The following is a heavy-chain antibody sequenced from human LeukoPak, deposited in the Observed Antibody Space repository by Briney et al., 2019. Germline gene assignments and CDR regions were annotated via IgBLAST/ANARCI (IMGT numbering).Heavy chain of an antibody. J-gene: IGHJ2*01. CDR2: IYYSGST. D-gene: IGHD6-13*01. V-gene: IGHV4-59*01. CDR1: GGSISSYY. CDR3: ARRAADNWYFDL. Sequence: SETLSLTCTVSGGSISSYYWSWIRQPPGKGLEWIGYIYYSGSTNYNPSLKGRVTISVDTSKNQFSLKLSSVTAADTAVYYCARRAADNWYFDLWGRGTLVTVSS.